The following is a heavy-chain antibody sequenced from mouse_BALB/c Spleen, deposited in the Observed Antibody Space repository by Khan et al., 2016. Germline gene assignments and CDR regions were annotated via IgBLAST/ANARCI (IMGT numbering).Heavy chain of an antibody. V-gene: IGHV3-8*02. CDR1: GDSITSGY. J-gene: IGHJ4*01. CDR2: FTYSGST. D-gene: IGHD1-1*01. CDR3: ARYDGSSYVRGMDY. Sequence: EVQLQESGPSLVKPSQALSLTCSVTGDSITSGYWNWIRKFQGFKLEYMGYFTYSGSTYYIPSLKSRISITRDTSKNQYFLQLISVTTKDTPTYYSARYDGSSYVRGMDYWGQGTSVTVSS.